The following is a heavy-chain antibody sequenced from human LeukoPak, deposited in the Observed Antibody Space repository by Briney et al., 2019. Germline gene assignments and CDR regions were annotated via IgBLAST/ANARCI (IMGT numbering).Heavy chain of an antibody. CDR1: GFTFSDYY. Sequence: PGGSLRLSCAASGFTFSDYYMSWIRQAPGKGLEWVSHILGSGGSTYYADSVKGRFTISRDNSKNTLYLKMNSLRPEDTAVYYCAKVKYDYGDPVGWFDPWGQGSLVTVSS. CDR3: AKVKYDYGDPVGWFDP. D-gene: IGHD4-17*01. J-gene: IGHJ5*02. V-gene: IGHV3-23*01. CDR2: ILGSGGST.